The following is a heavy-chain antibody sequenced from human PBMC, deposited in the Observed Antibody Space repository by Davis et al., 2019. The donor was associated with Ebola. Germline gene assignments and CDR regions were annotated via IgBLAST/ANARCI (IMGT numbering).Heavy chain of an antibody. Sequence: GGSLRLSCAASGFTFSTYGMNWVRQAPGQGLEWVSHITSTTTTIYYADSVKGRFTISRDNSKNTLYLQMNSLRAEDTAVYYCARAPPLYSSGWYLPYWGQGTLVTVSS. J-gene: IGHJ4*02. CDR1: GFTFSTYG. D-gene: IGHD6-19*01. CDR2: ITSTTTTI. CDR3: ARAPPLYSSGWYLPY. V-gene: IGHV3-48*01.